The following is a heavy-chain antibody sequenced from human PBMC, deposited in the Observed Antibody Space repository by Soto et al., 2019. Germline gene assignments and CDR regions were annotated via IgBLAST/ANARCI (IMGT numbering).Heavy chain of an antibody. CDR1: GYSISSGYY. Sequence: PSETLSLTCAVSGYSISSGYYWGWVRQPPGQGPEWIGTIYHNGRTYYNPSLNSRVTMSVDTSKNQFSLRLSSVTAADTAVYSCVRLSFFPGTYDCGMAGGGQGTLVTV. D-gene: IGHD6-13*01. CDR3: VRLSFFPGTYDCGMAG. V-gene: IGHV4-38-2*01. CDR2: IYHNGRT. J-gene: IGHJ4*02.